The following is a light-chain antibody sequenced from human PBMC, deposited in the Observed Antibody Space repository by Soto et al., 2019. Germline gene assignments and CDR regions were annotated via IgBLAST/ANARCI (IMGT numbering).Light chain of an antibody. Sequence: EIVLEQSPATLSLSPGERDTLSCRASQNINSYLAWFQQRPGQAPRLLIYDASNRATGIPARFSGSGSGTDFTLTISSLEPEDFAVYCCQQRNNWPLTFGQGTKVDIK. CDR2: DAS. CDR3: QQRNNWPLT. CDR1: QNINSY. J-gene: IGKJ1*01. V-gene: IGKV3-11*01.